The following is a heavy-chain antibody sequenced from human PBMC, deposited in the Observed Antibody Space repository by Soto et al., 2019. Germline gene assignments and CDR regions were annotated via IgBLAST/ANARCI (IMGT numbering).Heavy chain of an antibody. CDR3: ARGGATVPSRNYYYYNGMDV. CDR1: GGTFRSFA. CDR2: IVPLFGSP. Sequence: QVQLVQSGAEVKKPGSSVKVSCKASIGKPSGGTFRSFAISWVRQAPGQGLEWMGGIVPLFGSPNYAENSHGRVTLTADESTNTVYMELTNLRSEDTAVYYCARGGATVPSRNYYYYNGMDVWGQGTAVIVSS. V-gene: IGHV1-69*19. D-gene: IGHD1-1*01. J-gene: IGHJ6*02.